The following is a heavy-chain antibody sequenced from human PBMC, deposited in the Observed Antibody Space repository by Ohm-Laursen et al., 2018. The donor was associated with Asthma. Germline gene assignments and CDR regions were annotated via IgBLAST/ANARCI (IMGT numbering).Heavy chain of an antibody. D-gene: IGHD2-15*01. Sequence: RSLRLSCSASGFTFRSYAMHWVRQAPGKGLEWVAVISYDGSNKYYADSVKGRFTISRDNSKNTLYLQMNSLRAEDTAVYYCAKAPNLCSGGSCATDYWGQGTLVTGSS. CDR1: GFTFRSYA. CDR3: AKAPNLCSGGSCATDY. V-gene: IGHV3-30*04. J-gene: IGHJ4*02. CDR2: ISYDGSNK.